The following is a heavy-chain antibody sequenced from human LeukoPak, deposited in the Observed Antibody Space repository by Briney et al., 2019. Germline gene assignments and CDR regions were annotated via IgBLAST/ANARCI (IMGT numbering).Heavy chain of an antibody. CDR2: IYSSGST. CDR3: VMDGVLNWFDP. J-gene: IGHJ5*02. Sequence: SETLSLTCTVSGDSISSYYWSWIRQPAGKGLEWIGRIYSSGSTNYNPSLKSRVTMSVDTSKNQFSLRLRSVTAADTAVYYCVMDGVLNWFDPWGQGTLVTVSS. D-gene: IGHD3-10*01. CDR1: GDSISSYY. V-gene: IGHV4-4*07.